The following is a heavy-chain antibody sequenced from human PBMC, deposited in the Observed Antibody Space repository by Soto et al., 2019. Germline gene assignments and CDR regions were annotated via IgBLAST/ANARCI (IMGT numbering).Heavy chain of an antibody. CDR3: AARSSRACIDF. Sequence: SETLPLTCTVSGDSITGYHHYWGWIRQAPGKGLAWVGSIYNGGANTYYNPSLKSRGTISVDTSKNHLFMRLNPVTATDTAVYFCAARSSRACIDFWGRRXLVTV. J-gene: IGHJ4*02. CDR1: GDSITGYHHY. CDR2: IYNGGANT. D-gene: IGHD2-21*01. V-gene: IGHV4-39*01.